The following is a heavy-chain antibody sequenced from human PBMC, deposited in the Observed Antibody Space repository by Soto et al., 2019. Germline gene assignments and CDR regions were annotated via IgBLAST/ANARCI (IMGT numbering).Heavy chain of an antibody. CDR1: GGTFSSYA. CDR2: IIPIFGTA. Sequence: GASVKVSCKASGGTFSSYAISWVRQAPGQGLEWMGGIIPIFGTANYAQNLQGRVTITADESTSTAYMELSSLSSEDPAVSYCASSGGADCSGYPSGHWGQGTLVTVSS. J-gene: IGHJ4*02. D-gene: IGHD3-22*01. V-gene: IGHV1-69*13. CDR3: ASSGGADCSGYPSGH.